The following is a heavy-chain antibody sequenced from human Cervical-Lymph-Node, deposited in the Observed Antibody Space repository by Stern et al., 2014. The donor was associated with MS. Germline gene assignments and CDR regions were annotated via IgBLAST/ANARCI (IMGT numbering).Heavy chain of an antibody. D-gene: IGHD3-16*01. CDR2: IFPGDGDT. Sequence: EMQLVESGAEVREPGKSLKISCLASGYSFTNYWTGWVRQVPGKGLEWVGMIFPGDGDTKSSPSFQGQVTISADKSMNTAYLQWNSLKASDTATYYCARHLGYASGQDYWGQGTLVSVSS. CDR3: ARHLGYASGQDY. V-gene: IGHV5-51*01. J-gene: IGHJ4*02. CDR1: GYSFTNYW.